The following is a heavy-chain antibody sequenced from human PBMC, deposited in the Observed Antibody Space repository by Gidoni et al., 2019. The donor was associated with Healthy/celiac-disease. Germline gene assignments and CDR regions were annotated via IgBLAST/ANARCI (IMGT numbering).Heavy chain of an antibody. Sequence: EVQLVQSGAEVKKPGESLKISCKGSVSSFTSYWIGWVRQMPGKGLEWMGIIYPGDADTRYSPSFQGQVTISADKSISTAYLQWSSLKASDTAMYYCARGGWGPAAITAKYYFDYWGQGTLVTVSS. J-gene: IGHJ4*02. CDR2: IYPGDADT. D-gene: IGHD2-2*01. V-gene: IGHV5-51*03. CDR1: VSSFTSYW. CDR3: ARGGWGPAAITAKYYFDY.